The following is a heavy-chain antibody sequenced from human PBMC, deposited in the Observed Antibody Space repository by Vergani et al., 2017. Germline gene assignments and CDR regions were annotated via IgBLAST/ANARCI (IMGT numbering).Heavy chain of an antibody. Sequence: EVQLVESGGGLVQPGGSLRLSCAASGFTFSSYWMSWVRQAPGKGLEWVANIKQDGNEKYYVDSVKGRFTISRDNAKNSLYLQMNSLRAEDTAVYYCARGGYSSSSDAFDIWGEGRMVT. J-gene: IGHJ3*02. CDR3: ARGGYSSSSDAFDI. D-gene: IGHD6-6*01. V-gene: IGHV3-7*03. CDR1: GFTFSSYW. CDR2: IKQDGNEK.